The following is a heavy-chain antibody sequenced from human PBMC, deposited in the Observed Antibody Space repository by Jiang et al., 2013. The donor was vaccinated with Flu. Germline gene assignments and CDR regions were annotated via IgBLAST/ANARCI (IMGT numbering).Heavy chain of an antibody. CDR2: INHSGST. V-gene: IGHV4-34*01. CDR1: GGSFSGYY. D-gene: IGHD5-18*01. J-gene: IGHJ4*02. CDR3: ARLRNGGQLWLRGYFDY. Sequence: GLVKPSETLSLTCAVYGGSFSGYYWSWIRQPPGKGLEWIGEINHSGSTNYNPSLKSRVTISVDTSKNQFSLKLSSVTAADTAVYYCARLRNGGQLWLRGYFDYWGQGTLVTVSS.